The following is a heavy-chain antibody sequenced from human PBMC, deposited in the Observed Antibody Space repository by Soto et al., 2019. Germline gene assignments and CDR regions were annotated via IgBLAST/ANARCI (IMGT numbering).Heavy chain of an antibody. CDR1: GYTFNSYG. J-gene: IGHJ5*02. D-gene: IGHD1-26*01. CDR2: ISTYNGKT. V-gene: IGHV1-18*04. Sequence: QVQLVQSGAEVKKPGASVKVSCKASGYTFNSYGITWVRQAPGQGLEWMGWISTYNGKTNYAQKVQGRVTMTTDTSTSTAYMELRSLTSHDAAVYYCARGALPTSTPGCFAPWGQGPLLTVSS. CDR3: ARGALPTSTPGCFAP.